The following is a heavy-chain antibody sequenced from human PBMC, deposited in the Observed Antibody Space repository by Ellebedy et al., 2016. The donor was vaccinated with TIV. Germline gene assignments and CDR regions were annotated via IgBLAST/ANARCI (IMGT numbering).Heavy chain of an antibody. CDR1: GFTFSSYA. Sequence: GESLKISCAASGFTFSSYAMHWVRQAPGKGLEWVAVISYDGSNKYYADSVKGRFTISRDNSKNTLYLQMNSLRAEDTAVYYCASIGWNYAFDIWGQGTMVTVSS. J-gene: IGHJ3*02. V-gene: IGHV3-30-3*01. D-gene: IGHD1-7*01. CDR3: ASIGWNYAFDI. CDR2: ISYDGSNK.